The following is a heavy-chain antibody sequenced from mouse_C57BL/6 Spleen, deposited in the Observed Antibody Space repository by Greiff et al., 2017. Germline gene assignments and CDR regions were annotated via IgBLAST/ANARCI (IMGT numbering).Heavy chain of an antibody. CDR1: GFSLTSYA. Sequence: VKLLESGPGLVAPSPSLSITCTVSGFSLTSYAISWVRQPPGKGLEWLGVIWTGGGTNYNSALKSRVNLSKDNSKSQVFLKMNSLQTDDTARYYGARAYSNYNAMDYWGQGTSVTVSS. V-gene: IGHV2-9-1*01. CDR2: IWTGGGT. D-gene: IGHD2-5*01. CDR3: ARAYSNYNAMDY. J-gene: IGHJ4*01.